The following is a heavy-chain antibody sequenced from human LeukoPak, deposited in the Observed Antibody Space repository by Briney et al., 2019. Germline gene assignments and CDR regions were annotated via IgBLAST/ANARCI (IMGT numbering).Heavy chain of an antibody. CDR2: ISAYNGNT. CDR1: GYTFTSYG. CDR3: ARGRCSGGSCYPALDY. J-gene: IGHJ4*02. D-gene: IGHD2-15*01. Sequence: ASVKVSCKASGYTFTSYGISWVRQAPGQGLEWMGWISAYNGNTNYAQKLQGRVTMTTDTSTSTAYMELRSLRSEDTAVYYCARGRCSGGSCYPALDYWGQGTLVTVSS. V-gene: IGHV1-18*01.